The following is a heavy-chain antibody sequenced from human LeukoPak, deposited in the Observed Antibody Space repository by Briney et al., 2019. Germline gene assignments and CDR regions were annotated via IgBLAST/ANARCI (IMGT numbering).Heavy chain of an antibody. CDR2: IYYSGRT. D-gene: IGHD1-26*01. Sequence: SQTLSLTCTVSGGSISSGGYYWSWIRQHPGKGLEWIGYIYYSGRTNYNPSLKSRVTISVDTSKNQFPLKLRSVTASDTAVYYCARLRGGSYAPDAYFYYGMDVWGQGTTVIVSS. CDR3: ARLRGGSYAPDAYFYYGMDV. J-gene: IGHJ6*02. CDR1: GGSISSGGYY. V-gene: IGHV4-31*03.